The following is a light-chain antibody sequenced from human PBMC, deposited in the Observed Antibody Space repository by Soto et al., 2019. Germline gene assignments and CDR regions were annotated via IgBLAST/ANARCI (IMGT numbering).Light chain of an antibody. CDR2: ATS. J-gene: IGKJ4*01. Sequence: DIQLTQSPSSLSASVGDRVTITCRASQAISSYLAWYQQKPGKVPELLIYATSTLQSGAPSRFSGSGSGTDFTLIISSLQPEDDATYSCLKYNNAPTFGGGTKVEIK. V-gene: IGKV1-27*01. CDR1: QAISSY. CDR3: LKYNNAPT.